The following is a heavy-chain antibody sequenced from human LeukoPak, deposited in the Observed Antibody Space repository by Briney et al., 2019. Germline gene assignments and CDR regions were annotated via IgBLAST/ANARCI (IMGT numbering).Heavy chain of an antibody. D-gene: IGHD3-9*01. CDR1: GYTLTELS. V-gene: IGHV1-24*01. CDR3: ATSRPEYHYDILTGYHYRNWFDP. CDR2: FDPEDGET. J-gene: IGHJ5*02. Sequence: GASVKVSCKVSGYTLTELSMHWVRQAPGKGLEWMGGFDPEDGETTYAQKFQGRVTMTEDTSTDTAYMELSSLRSEDTAVYYCATSRPEYHYDILTGYHYRNWFDPWGQGTLVTVSS.